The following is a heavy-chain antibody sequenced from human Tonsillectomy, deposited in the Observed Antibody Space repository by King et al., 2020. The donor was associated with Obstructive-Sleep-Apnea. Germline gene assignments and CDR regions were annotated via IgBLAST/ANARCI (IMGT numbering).Heavy chain of an antibody. CDR3: AHGETSTVGRGVTYFDY. V-gene: IGHV2-5*02. D-gene: IGHD3-10*01. CDR1: GFSLSTSGVG. J-gene: IGHJ4*02. Sequence: TLKESGPTLVKPTQTLTLTCAFSGFSLSTSGVGVGWIRQPPGKALEWLALIYWDDDERYSPSLKSRLTITKDTSKNQVVLTLTHMDPVDTATYYCAHGETSTVGRGVTYFDYWGQGTLVTVSS. CDR2: IYWDDDE.